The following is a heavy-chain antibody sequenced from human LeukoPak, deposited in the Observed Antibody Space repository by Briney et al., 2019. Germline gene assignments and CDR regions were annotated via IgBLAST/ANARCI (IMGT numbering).Heavy chain of an antibody. D-gene: IGHD2-2*01. CDR3: ARSEIRHLIVPAAMIGWFDP. CDR1: GGTFSSYA. Sequence: EASVTVSCKASGGTFSSYAISWVRQAPGQGLEWMGGIIPIFGTANYAQKLQGRVTMTTDTSTSTAYMELRSLRSDDTAVYYCARSEIRHLIVPAAMIGWFDPWGQGTLVTVSS. CDR2: IIPIFGTA. J-gene: IGHJ5*02. V-gene: IGHV1-69*05.